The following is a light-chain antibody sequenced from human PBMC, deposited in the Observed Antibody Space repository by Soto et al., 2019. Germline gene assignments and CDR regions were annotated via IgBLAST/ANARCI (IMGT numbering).Light chain of an antibody. CDR3: SSYTSSSTPLSV. CDR1: SRDVGGYNY. J-gene: IGLJ1*01. V-gene: IGLV2-14*01. CDR2: EVS. Sequence: QSVLTQPASVSGSPGQSITISCTGTSRDVGGYNYVSWYQQHPGKAPKLMIYEVSNRPSGVSNRFSGSKSGNTASLTISGLQAEDEADYYCSSYTSSSTPLSVFGTGTKATVL.